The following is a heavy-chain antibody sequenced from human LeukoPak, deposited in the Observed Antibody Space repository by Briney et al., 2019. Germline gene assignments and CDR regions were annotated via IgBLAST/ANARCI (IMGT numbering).Heavy chain of an antibody. V-gene: IGHV1-2*02. CDR2: INPNSGGT. Sequence: GASVKVSCKASGYTFTGYYMHWVRQAPGQGLEWMGWINPNSGGTNYAQKFQGRVTMTRDTSISTAYMELSRLRSDDTAVYYCAPERGYSYGWNWFDPWGQGTLVTVSS. CDR3: APERGYSYGWNWFDP. D-gene: IGHD5-18*01. J-gene: IGHJ5*02. CDR1: GYTFTGYY.